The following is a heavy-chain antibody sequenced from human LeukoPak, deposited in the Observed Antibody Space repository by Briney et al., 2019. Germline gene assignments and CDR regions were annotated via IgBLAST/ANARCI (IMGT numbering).Heavy chain of an antibody. CDR1: GFTVSTNC. CDR2: IYSGCTT. Sequence: GGSLRLSCAASGFTVSTNCMTWVRQAPGKGLEWFPTIYSGCTTYYADSVMGRFTISRHNSRNTLYLQMNSLRAEDTAVYYCARVDTVMAYYFDLWGQGTLVTVSS. CDR3: ARVDTVMAYYFDL. V-gene: IGHV3-53*04. D-gene: IGHD5-18*01. J-gene: IGHJ4*02.